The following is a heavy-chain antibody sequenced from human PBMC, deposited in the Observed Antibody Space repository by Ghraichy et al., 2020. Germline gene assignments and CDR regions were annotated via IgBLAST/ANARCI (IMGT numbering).Heavy chain of an antibody. J-gene: IGHJ4*02. CDR1: GGSISSSNW. CDR3: AREEYSSSSGEIDY. V-gene: IGHV4-4*02. D-gene: IGHD6-6*01. Sequence: SETLSLTCAVSGGSISSSNWWSWVRQPPGKGLEWIGEIYHSGSTNYNPSLKSRVTISVDKSKNQFSLKLSSVTAADTAVYYCAREEYSSSSGEIDYWGQGTLVTVSS. CDR2: IYHSGST.